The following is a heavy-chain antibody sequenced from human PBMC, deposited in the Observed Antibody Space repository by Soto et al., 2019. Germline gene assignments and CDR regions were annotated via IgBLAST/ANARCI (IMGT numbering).Heavy chain of an antibody. CDR2: INHSGST. CDR1: GGSFSGYY. D-gene: IGHD2-21*02. J-gene: IGHJ1*01. V-gene: IGHV4-34*01. Sequence: QVQLQQWGAGLLKPSETLSLTCAVYGGSFSGYYWSWIRQPPGKGLEWIGEINHSGSTNYNPSLKSRVTISVDTSKNQFSLKLSSVTAADTAVYYCARGALFCGGDCYPAEYFQHWGQGTLVTVSS. CDR3: ARGALFCGGDCYPAEYFQH.